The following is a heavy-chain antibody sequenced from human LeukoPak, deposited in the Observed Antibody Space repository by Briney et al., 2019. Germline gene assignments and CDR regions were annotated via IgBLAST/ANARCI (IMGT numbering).Heavy chain of an antibody. CDR1: GGTFSGYA. J-gene: IGHJ5*02. D-gene: IGHD2-2*02. CDR3: ARDNRSSTSCYKSEDWFDP. CDR2: IIPIFGTA. V-gene: IGHV1-69*05. Sequence: GASVKVSCKASGGTFSGYAISWVRQAPGQGLEWMGGIIPIFGTANYAQKFQGRVTITTDESTSTAYMELSSLRSEDTAVYYCARDNRSSTSCYKSEDWFDPWGQGTLVTVSS.